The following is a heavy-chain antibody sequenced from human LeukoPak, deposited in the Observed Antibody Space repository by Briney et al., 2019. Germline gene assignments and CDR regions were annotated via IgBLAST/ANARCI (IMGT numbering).Heavy chain of an antibody. CDR2: ISSSGSTI. D-gene: IGHD3-22*01. CDR3: VGAQEGIVVVSSAFDI. J-gene: IGHJ3*02. V-gene: IGHV3-11*01. CDR1: GFTFSGYY. Sequence: GGSLRLSCAASGFTFSGYYMSWIRQAPGKGLEWVSYISSSGSTIYYADSVKGRFTISRDNAKNSLYLQMNSLRAEDTALYYCVGAQEGIVVVSSAFDIWGQGTMVTVSS.